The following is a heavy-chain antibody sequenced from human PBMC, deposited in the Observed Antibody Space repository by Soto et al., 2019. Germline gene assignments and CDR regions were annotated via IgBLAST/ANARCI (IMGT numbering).Heavy chain of an antibody. D-gene: IGHD5-18*01. J-gene: IGHJ4*02. CDR2: INPNSGGT. Sequence: ASVKVSCKASGYTFTGYYMHWVRQAPGQGPEWMGWINPNSGGTNYAQKFQGRVTMTRDTSISTAYMELSRLRSDDTAVYYCARDVDTAMVCFDYWGQGTLVTVSS. CDR3: ARDVDTAMVCFDY. V-gene: IGHV1-2*02. CDR1: GYTFTGYY.